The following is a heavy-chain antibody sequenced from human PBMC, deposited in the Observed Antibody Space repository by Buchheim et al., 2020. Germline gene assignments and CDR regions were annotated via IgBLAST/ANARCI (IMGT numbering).Heavy chain of an antibody. V-gene: IGHV4-34*01. CDR1: GGSFSGYY. Sequence: QLQLQESGPGLLKPSETLSLTCAVYGGSFSGYYWSWIRQPPGKGLEWIGEINHSGSTNYNPSHKSRVTISVDTSKNQFSLKLSSVTAADTAVYYCASRYDFWSGYNDYWGQGTL. J-gene: IGHJ4*02. D-gene: IGHD3-3*01. CDR3: ASRYDFWSGYNDY. CDR2: INHSGST.